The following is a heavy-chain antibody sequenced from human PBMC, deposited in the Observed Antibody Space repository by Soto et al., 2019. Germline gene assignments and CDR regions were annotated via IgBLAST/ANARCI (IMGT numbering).Heavy chain of an antibody. V-gene: IGHV1-18*04. J-gene: IGHJ4*02. CDR2: IRAYNGNT. CDR1: EYTFTSYG. CDR3: ARESAWSGIDY. D-gene: IGHD3-3*01. Sequence: GLSGKVSCNASEYTFTSYGIRWVRQSPQQGLEWMGWIRAYNGNTNYEQKLQGRVTMTTDTPTSTAYMELRSLRSDDTAVYYCARESAWSGIDYWGQGNMVTVSS.